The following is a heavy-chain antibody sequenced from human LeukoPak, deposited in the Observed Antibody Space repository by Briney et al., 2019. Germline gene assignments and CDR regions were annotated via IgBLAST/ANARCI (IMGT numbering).Heavy chain of an antibody. CDR1: GYTCSGCG. CDR2: INGNNGNT. CDR3: ATDQRNSRSYRFEY. J-gene: IGHJ4*02. V-gene: IGHV1-18*01. D-gene: IGHD1-26*01. Sequence: ASVKVSCKTSGYTCSGCGISWVRQPPGQGLEWMGWINGNNGNTNYAPRLQSRVTMTTDTSTNTVYMEQTSLKSAETTVYYCATDQRNSRSYRFEYWGQGTLVTVSS.